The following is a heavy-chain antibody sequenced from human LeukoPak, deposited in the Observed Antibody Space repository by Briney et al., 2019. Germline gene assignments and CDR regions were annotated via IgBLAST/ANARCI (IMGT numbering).Heavy chain of an antibody. J-gene: IGHJ4*02. CDR2: IYYSGST. Sequence: SETLSLTCTVSGGSISSSTYYWGWIRQPPGKGLGWIGSIYYSGSTSYNPSLKGRVTISVDTSKNQFSLKLDSVTAADTAVYYCARNASDSGTSYFDYWGQGTLVTVSS. D-gene: IGHD1-26*01. V-gene: IGHV4-39*01. CDR1: GGSISSSTYY. CDR3: ARNASDSGTSYFDY.